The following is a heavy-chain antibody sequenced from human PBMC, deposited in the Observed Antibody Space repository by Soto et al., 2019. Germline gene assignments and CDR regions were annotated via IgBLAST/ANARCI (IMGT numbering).Heavy chain of an antibody. Sequence: SETLSLTCRVSGGSMSGYYWSWIRQAPGKGLEWIGYVYYTGSTTYNPSLQSRVTISVDTSNKQLSLSLRLATAADTAVYFCARSIAVPSSHIDHWGQGIRVTVSS. CDR1: GGSMSGYY. CDR3: ARSIAVPSSHIDH. D-gene: IGHD6-6*01. V-gene: IGHV4-59*01. CDR2: VYYTGST. J-gene: IGHJ4*02.